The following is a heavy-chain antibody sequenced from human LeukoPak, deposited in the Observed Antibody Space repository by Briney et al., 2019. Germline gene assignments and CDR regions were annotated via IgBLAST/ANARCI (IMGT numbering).Heavy chain of an antibody. V-gene: IGHV3-7*01. CDR2: IKPDGSDK. D-gene: IGHD1-1*01. CDR1: GFSFSFDW. CDR3: ARIYDWNFDY. Sequence: GGSLRLSCAASGFSFSFDWMIWVRQAPGKGLEWVANIKPDGSDKYYVDSVKGRFTISRDNAKNSLYLQMNSLRVEDTAVYYCARIYDWNFDYWGQGTLVTVSS. J-gene: IGHJ4*02.